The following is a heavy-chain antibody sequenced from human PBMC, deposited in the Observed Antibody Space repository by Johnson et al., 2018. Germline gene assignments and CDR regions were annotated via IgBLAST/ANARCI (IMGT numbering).Heavy chain of an antibody. V-gene: IGHV3-48*02. CDR3: SGDRAPDPEGDAFES. CDR2: IGASGSAI. Sequence: VQLVQSGGGLVQPGGSLRLSCATSGFIFTTYSMNWVRQAPGKGLEWISYIGASGSAIYYADSVKGRFTISRDNAENSLSLHMHSLIDEDTALYYCSGDRAPDPEGDAFESVGQGTMVMVSS. J-gene: IGHJ3*02. D-gene: IGHD1-14*01. CDR1: GFIFTTYS.